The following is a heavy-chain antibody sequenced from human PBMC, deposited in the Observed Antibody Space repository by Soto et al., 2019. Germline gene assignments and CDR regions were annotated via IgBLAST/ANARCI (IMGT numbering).Heavy chain of an antibody. CDR2: ISYDGSNK. J-gene: IGHJ4*02. V-gene: IGHV3-30*18. CDR3: AKDLKLWFGELLPDY. Sequence: GGSLRLACAASGFTFSSYGMHGVRQAPGKGLEWVAVISYDGSNKYYADSVKGRFTISRDNSKNTLYLQMNSLRAEDTAVYYCAKDLKLWFGELLPDYWGQGTLVTVSS. D-gene: IGHD3-10*01. CDR1: GFTFSSYG.